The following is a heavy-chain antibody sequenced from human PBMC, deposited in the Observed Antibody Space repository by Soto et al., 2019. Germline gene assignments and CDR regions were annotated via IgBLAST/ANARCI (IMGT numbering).Heavy chain of an antibody. Sequence: SQTLSLTCAISGDSVSSNSAAWNWIRQSPSRGLEWLGRTYYRSKWYNDYAVSVKSRITINPDTSKNQFSLQLNSVTPEDTAVYYCAGDRGYCSGGRRYDFDYWGQGTLVTVSS. CDR1: GDSVSSNSAA. D-gene: IGHD2-15*01. CDR3: AGDRGYCSGGRRYDFDY. CDR2: TYYRSKWYN. J-gene: IGHJ4*02. V-gene: IGHV6-1*01.